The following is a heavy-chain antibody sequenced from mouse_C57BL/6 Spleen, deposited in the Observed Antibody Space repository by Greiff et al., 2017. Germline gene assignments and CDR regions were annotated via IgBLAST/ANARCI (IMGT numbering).Heavy chain of an antibody. CDR3: ARSTPFYYGSRYWYFDV. Sequence: QVQLKESGAELVKPGASVKISCKASGYAFSSYWMNWVKQRPGKGLEWIGQIYPGDGDTNYNGKFKGKATLTADKSSSTAYMQLSSLTSEDSAVYFCARSTPFYYGSRYWYFDVWGTGTTVTVSS. D-gene: IGHD1-1*01. J-gene: IGHJ1*03. CDR2: IYPGDGDT. V-gene: IGHV1-80*01. CDR1: GYAFSSYW.